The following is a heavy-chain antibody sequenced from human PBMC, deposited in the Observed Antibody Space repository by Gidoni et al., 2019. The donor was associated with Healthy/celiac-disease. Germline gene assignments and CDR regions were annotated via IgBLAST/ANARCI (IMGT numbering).Heavy chain of an antibody. Sequence: EVQLVESGGGLVQPGGSLRLSCAASGFTFSDHYMDWVRQAPGKGLEWVGRTRNKANSYTTEYAASVKGRFTISRDDSKNSLYLQMNSLKTEDTAVYYCARAPSWGGDAEYFQHWGQGTLVTVSS. CDR2: TRNKANSYTT. CDR3: ARAPSWGGDAEYFQH. CDR1: GFTFSDHY. J-gene: IGHJ1*01. V-gene: IGHV3-72*01. D-gene: IGHD2-2*01.